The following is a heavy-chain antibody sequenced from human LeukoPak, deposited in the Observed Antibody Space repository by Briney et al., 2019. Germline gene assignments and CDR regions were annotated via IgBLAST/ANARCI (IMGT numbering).Heavy chain of an antibody. CDR1: GGSISSGGYY. D-gene: IGHD5-24*01. CDR3: AGGAEEMATIHGLDY. V-gene: IGHV4-31*03. CDR2: IYYSGST. Sequence: SETLSLTCTVSGGSISSGGYYWSWIRQHPGKGLEWIGYIYYSGSTYYNPSLKSRVTISVDTSKNQFSLKLSSVTAADTAVYYCAGGAEEMATIHGLDYWAQETLVTVSS. J-gene: IGHJ4*02.